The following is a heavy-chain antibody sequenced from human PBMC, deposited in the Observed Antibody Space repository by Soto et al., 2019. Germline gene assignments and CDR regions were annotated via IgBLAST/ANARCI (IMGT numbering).Heavy chain of an antibody. D-gene: IGHD2-2*01. CDR3: ARGVDTMAFDH. CDR2: IYNSGST. V-gene: IGHV4-30-4*01. J-gene: IGHJ5*02. Sequence: QVQLQESGPGLVKPSQTLSLTCTVSGDSLRSGDYYWSWISQPPGKGLEWIGYIYNSGSTYYEPSLRSRLTISEDLSKNQLSLRLTAVTAADTAVYYCARGVDTMAFDHWGQGTLVTVSS. CDR1: GDSLRSGDYY.